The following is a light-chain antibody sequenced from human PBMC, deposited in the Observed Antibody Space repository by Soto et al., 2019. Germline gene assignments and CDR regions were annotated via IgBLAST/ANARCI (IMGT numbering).Light chain of an antibody. J-gene: IGKJ1*01. V-gene: IGKV4-1*01. CDR3: QQYYSSPPT. Sequence: DIVMTQSPDSLAVSLGERATVNCRSMHGVLYSSKNENKLAWYQQKPGQPPKLLIYWASTRESGVPDRFSGSGSGTDSTLTISSLQAEDVAVYFCQQYYSSPPTFGQGTKVDIK. CDR2: WAS. CDR1: HGVLYSSKNENK.